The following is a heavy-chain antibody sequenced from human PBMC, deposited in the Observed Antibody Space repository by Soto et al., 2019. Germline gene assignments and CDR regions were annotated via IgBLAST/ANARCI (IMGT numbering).Heavy chain of an antibody. CDR2: IYYSGST. V-gene: IGHV4-30-4*01. D-gene: IGHD4-17*01. CDR3: ARGYRSTVVTPLIWFNP. J-gene: IGHJ5*02. Sequence: SETLSLTCTVSGGSISSGDYYWSWIRQPPGKGLEWIGYIYYSGSTYYNPSLKSRVTISVDTSKNQFSLKLSSVTAADTAVYYCARGYRSTVVTPLIWFNPWGQGTLVTVSS. CDR1: GGSISSGDYY.